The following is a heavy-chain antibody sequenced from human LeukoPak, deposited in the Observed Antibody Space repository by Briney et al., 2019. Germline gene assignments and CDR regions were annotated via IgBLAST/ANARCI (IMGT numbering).Heavy chain of an antibody. J-gene: IGHJ4*02. V-gene: IGHV3-15*01. CDR1: GFTFSNAW. CDR2: IKSKTDGGTT. CDR3: TTLTYYYDSSGYYS. Sequence: GGSLRLPCAASGFTFSNAWMSWVRQAPGKGLEWVGRIKSKTDGGTTDYAAPVKGRFTISRDDSKNTLYLQMNSLKTEDTAVYYCTTLTYYYDSSGYYSWGQGTLVTVSS. D-gene: IGHD3-22*01.